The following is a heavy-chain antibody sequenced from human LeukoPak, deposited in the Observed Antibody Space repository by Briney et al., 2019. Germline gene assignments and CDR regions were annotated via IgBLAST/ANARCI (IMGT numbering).Heavy chain of an antibody. CDR2: INHSGST. V-gene: IGHV4-34*01. D-gene: IGHD3-3*01. CDR1: GGSFSGYY. J-gene: IGHJ4*02. CDR3: ARHSTSDYDFWSGYPDCFDY. Sequence: SETLSLTCAVYGGSFSGYYWSWIRQPPGKGLEWIGEINHSGSTNYNPSLKSRVTISVDTSKNQFSLKLSSVTAADTAVYYCARHSTSDYDFWSGYPDCFDYWGQGTLVTVSS.